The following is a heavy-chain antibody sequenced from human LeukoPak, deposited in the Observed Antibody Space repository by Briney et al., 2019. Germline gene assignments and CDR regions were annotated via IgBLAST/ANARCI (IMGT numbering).Heavy chain of an antibody. V-gene: IGHV3-23*01. Sequence: GGSLRLSCAASGFSYSSYAMTWVRQAPGKGLEWVSAIGGSGAGTYYADSVKGRFTISRDNSKNTLYVQMNSLRAEDTAVYYCAKNGGDSYGTGHFDYWGQGALVTVSS. CDR3: AKNGGDSYGTGHFDY. J-gene: IGHJ4*02. D-gene: IGHD5-18*01. CDR1: GFSYSSYA. CDR2: IGGSGAGT.